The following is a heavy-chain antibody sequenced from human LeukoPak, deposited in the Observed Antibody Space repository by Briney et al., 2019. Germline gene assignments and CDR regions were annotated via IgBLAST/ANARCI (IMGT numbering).Heavy chain of an antibody. CDR2: ISYDGGDK. D-gene: IGHD1-26*01. CDR3: ARDGLGGT. J-gene: IGHJ5*02. V-gene: IGHV3-30-3*01. Sequence: GRSLRLSCVASGFTLRSYPMHWVRQAPGEGLEWVAAISYDGGDKYYADSVRGRFTISRDNSKNTLYLEMSSLRAEDTAVYYCARDGLGGTWGQGTLVTVSS. CDR1: GFTLRSYP.